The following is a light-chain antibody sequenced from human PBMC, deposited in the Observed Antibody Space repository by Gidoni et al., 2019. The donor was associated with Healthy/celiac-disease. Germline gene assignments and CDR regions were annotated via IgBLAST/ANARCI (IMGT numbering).Light chain of an antibody. J-gene: IGKJ5*01. CDR1: QSVLYSSNNKNY. V-gene: IGKV4-1*01. CDR2: WAS. Sequence: DIVMTQSPDSLAVSLGERATINCKSSQSVLYSSNNKNYLAWYQQKPRQPPKLLIYWASTREYGVPDRFSGSGSGTDFTLTISSLQAEDVATYYCQQYYSTPITFXQXTRLEIK. CDR3: QQYYSTPIT.